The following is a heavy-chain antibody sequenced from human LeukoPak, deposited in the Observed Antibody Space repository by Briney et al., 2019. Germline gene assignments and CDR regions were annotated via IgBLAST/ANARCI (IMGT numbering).Heavy chain of an antibody. V-gene: IGHV3-11*04. CDR1: GFSLSDSY. D-gene: IGHD3-10*01. CDR2: ISGSGSDI. Sequence: GGSLRLSCVVSGFSLSDSYMTWIRQTPGKGLESLAYISGSGSDIYYADSVKGRFTISRDNAKNSLYLQMNRLRVEDTAVYYCARIRFGESYAPKSYYYYYMDVWGIGTTVTISS. CDR3: ARIRFGESYAPKSYYYYYMDV. J-gene: IGHJ6*03.